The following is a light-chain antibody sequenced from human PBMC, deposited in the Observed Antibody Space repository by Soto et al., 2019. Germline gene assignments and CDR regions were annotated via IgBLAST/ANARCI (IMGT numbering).Light chain of an antibody. V-gene: IGKV1-39*01. CDR3: QQSYITPPYT. J-gene: IGKJ2*01. CDR2: AAS. Sequence: DLQMTQSPSSLSASVGDRVTITCRATQSISDYLNWYQQKPGKAPKLLISAASSLQGGVPSRFSGSGSGTDFTLTISSLQPEDFATYYCQQSYITPPYTFGQGTKVEIK. CDR1: QSISDY.